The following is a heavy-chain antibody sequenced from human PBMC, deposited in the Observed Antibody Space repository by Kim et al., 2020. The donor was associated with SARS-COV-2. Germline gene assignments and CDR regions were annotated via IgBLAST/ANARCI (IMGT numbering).Heavy chain of an antibody. CDR3: ARDLWFGEPGENYGMDV. V-gene: IGHV4-31*03. Sequence: SETLSLTCTVSGGSISSGGYYWSWIRQHPGKGLEWIGYIYYSGSTYSNPSLKSRVTISVDTSKNQFSLKLSSVTAADTAVYYCARDLWFGEPGENYGMDVWGQGTAVTVSS. CDR2: IYYSGST. CDR1: GGSISSGGYY. J-gene: IGHJ6*02. D-gene: IGHD3-10*01.